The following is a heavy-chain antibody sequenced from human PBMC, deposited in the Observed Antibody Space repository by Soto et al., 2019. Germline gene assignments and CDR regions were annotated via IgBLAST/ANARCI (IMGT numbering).Heavy chain of an antibody. J-gene: IGHJ1*01. D-gene: IGHD2-15*01. Sequence: EVQLVESGGGLVKPGESLKLSCATSGFTFANAWRSWVRQVPVKGLEWVGRMKSKTDAGTTDFAAPVQGRFSISRDDSKNTWYLHMTNVKAEDTAMYYCLTERRAGSYNGYSGEEHWGQGTLVTVSS. V-gene: IGHV3-15*01. CDR3: LTERRAGSYNGYSGEEH. CDR1: GFTFANAW. CDR2: MKSKTDAGTT.